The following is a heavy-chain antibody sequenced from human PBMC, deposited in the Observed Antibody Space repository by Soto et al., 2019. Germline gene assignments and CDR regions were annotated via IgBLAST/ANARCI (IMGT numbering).Heavy chain of an antibody. CDR2: IYYSGST. D-gene: IGHD3-10*01. V-gene: IGHV4-59*01. CDR3: ARADYYGSGTHPKGAFDI. Sequence: PSETLSLTCTVSGGSISSYYWSWIRQPPGKGLEWIGYIYYSGSTNYNPSLKSRVTISVDTSKNQFSLKLSSVTAADTAVYYCARADYYGSGTHPKGAFDIWGQGTMVTVSS. J-gene: IGHJ3*02. CDR1: GGSISSYY.